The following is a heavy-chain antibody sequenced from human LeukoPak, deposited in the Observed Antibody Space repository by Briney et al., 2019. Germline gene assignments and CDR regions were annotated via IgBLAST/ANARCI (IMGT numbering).Heavy chain of an antibody. CDR3: ARGRPAAMRRYYYGMDV. V-gene: IGHV1-8*02. J-gene: IGHJ6*02. D-gene: IGHD2-2*01. CDR1: GYTFTSCD. Sequence: ASVKVSCKASGYTFTSCDINWVRQATGQGLEWMGWMNPNSGNTGYAQKFQGRVTMTRNTSISTAYMELSSLRSEDTAVYYCARGRPAAMRRYYYGMDVWGQGTTVTVSS. CDR2: MNPNSGNT.